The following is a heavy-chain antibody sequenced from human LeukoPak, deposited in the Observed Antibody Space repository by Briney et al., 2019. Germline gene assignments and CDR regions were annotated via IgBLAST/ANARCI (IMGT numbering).Heavy chain of an antibody. CDR3: AREGVYDSSGYHADAFDI. CDR1: GGSISNYY. V-gene: IGHV4-59*12. J-gene: IGHJ3*02. CDR2: IYYSGST. Sequence: SETLSLTCTVSGGSISNYYWSWIRQPPGKGLEWIGYIYYSGSTNYNPSLKSRVTISVDTSKNQFSLKLSSVTAADTAVYYCAREGVYDSSGYHADAFDIWGQGTMVTVSS. D-gene: IGHD3-22*01.